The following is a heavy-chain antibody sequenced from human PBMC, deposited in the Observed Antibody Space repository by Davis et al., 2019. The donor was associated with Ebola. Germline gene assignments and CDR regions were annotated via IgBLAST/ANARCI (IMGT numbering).Heavy chain of an antibody. CDR3: ARDWNWPLCDHTNCFYYMDV. D-gene: IGHD1-1*01. CDR2: ISRYSTYT. CDR1: GFTFSDYY. Sequence: GGSLRLSCAASGFTFSDYYMSWVRQAPGKGLKWISYISRYSTYTTYADSVKGRFTISRDNFDNTVYLQMNSLRADDSAVYFCARDWNWPLCDHTNCFYYMDVWGKGTTVTVSS. J-gene: IGHJ6*03. V-gene: IGHV3-11*06.